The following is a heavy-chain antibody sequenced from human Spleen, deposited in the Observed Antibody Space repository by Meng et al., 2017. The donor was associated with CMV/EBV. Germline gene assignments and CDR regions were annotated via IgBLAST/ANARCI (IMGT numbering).Heavy chain of an antibody. J-gene: IGHJ6*02. CDR3: AREAVFGLGYYGMDV. CDR1: GGSVSSGSYY. Sequence: SETLSLTCTVSGGSVSSGSYYWSWIRQPPGKGLEWIGYIYYSGSTNYNPSLKSRVTISVDTSKNQFSLKLSSVTAADTAVYFCAREAVFGLGYYGMDVWGQGTTVTVSS. D-gene: IGHD3/OR15-3a*01. CDR2: IYYSGST. V-gene: IGHV4-61*01.